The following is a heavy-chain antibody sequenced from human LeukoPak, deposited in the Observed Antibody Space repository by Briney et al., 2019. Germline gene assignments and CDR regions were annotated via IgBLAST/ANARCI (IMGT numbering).Heavy chain of an antibody. J-gene: IGHJ4*02. CDR2: IRSKANNYAT. V-gene: IGHV3-73*01. Sequence: GGSLRLSRAASGFTFSGSAMHWVRQASGKGLEWIGRIRSKANNYATTYAASVRGRFTISRDDSSDTAYLQMNSLKTEDTAVYYCTRGNCGSTSCWNSWGQGTLVTVSS. D-gene: IGHD2-2*01. CDR3: TRGNCGSTSCWNS. CDR1: GFTFSGSA.